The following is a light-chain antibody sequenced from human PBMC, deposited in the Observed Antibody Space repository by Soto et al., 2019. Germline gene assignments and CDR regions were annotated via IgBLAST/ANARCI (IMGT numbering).Light chain of an antibody. CDR1: SSNIGAGYD. CDR3: QSYDSSQGV. J-gene: IGLJ1*01. Sequence: QSVLTQPPSVSGAPGQRLTISCTGSSSNIGAGYDVHWYQQLPGTAPKLLIYGNSNRPSGVPDRFSGSESGTSAPLAITGLQAEDEADYYCQSYDSSQGVFGTGTKVTVL. CDR2: GNS. V-gene: IGLV1-40*01.